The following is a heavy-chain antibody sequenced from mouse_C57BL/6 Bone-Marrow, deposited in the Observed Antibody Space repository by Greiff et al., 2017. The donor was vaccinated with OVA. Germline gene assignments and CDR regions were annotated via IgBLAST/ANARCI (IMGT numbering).Heavy chain of an antibody. V-gene: IGHV2-3*01. CDR3: AKAVDGYYAMDY. CDR2: IWGDGST. J-gene: IGHJ4*01. Sequence: VKLQESGPGLVAPSPSLSITCTVSGFSLTSYGVSWVRQPPGKGLEWLGVIWGDGSTNYHSALISRLSISKDNSKSQVFVKLTSLQSDDTAAGYCAKAVDGYYAMDYWGQGTSVTVAS. CDR1: GFSLTSYG. D-gene: IGHD2-3*01.